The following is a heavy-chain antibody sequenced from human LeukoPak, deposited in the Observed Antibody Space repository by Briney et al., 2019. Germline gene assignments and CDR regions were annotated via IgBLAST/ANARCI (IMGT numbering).Heavy chain of an antibody. V-gene: IGHV4-39*02. CDR2: IYYSGST. CDR1: GGSISSSSYY. J-gene: IGHJ4*01. CDR3: AREGYYDILTGYSAEYCFDY. Sequence: SETLSLTCTVSGGSISSSSYYWGWIRQPPGKGLEWIGSIYYSGSTYYNPSLKSRVTISVDTSKNQYSLKMSSVTAADTAVYYCAREGYYDILTGYSAEYCFDYWGNVIIVTVAS. D-gene: IGHD3-9*01.